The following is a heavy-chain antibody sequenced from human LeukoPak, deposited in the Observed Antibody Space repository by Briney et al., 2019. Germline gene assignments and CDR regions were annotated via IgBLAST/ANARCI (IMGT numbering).Heavy chain of an antibody. Sequence: GGSLRLSCAASGFTFSSFAMTWVRQVPGKGLEWVSSISNSGGNTYYTDSVKGRFTISRDNSKNTLYPQMDSLRADDTAVYYCAKGTDYYGSGSYYNVFDYWGQGTLVTVSS. V-gene: IGHV3-23*01. CDR2: ISNSGGNT. D-gene: IGHD3-10*01. CDR3: AKGTDYYGSGSYYNVFDY. J-gene: IGHJ4*02. CDR1: GFTFSSFA.